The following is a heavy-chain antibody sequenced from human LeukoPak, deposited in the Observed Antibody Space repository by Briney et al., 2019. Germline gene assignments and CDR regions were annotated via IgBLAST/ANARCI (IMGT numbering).Heavy chain of an antibody. CDR3: ARENFEL. CDR2: IKKDGSEK. V-gene: IGHV3-7*03. Sequence: GGSLRLSCAASGFTFSNYWMNWARQAPGKRLEWVANIKKDGSEKCYVDSVKGRFTISRDNAKNSLYLQMNSLRVEDTGVYFCARENFELWGQGTLVTVSS. CDR1: GFTFSNYW. J-gene: IGHJ4*02.